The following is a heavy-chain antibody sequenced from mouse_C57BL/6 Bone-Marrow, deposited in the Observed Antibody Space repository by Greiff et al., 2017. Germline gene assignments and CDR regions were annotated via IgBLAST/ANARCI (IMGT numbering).Heavy chain of an antibody. V-gene: IGHV1-55*01. J-gene: IGHJ4*01. CDR2: IYPGSGST. CDR3: ASRWLLPYYYAMDY. Sequence: VKLQQPGAELVKPGASVKMSCKASGYTFTSYWITWVKQRPGQGLEWIGDIYPGSGSTNYNEKFKSKATLTVDTSSSTAYMQLSSLTSEDSAVYYCASRWLLPYYYAMDYWGQGTSVTVAS. CDR1: GYTFTSYW. D-gene: IGHD2-3*01.